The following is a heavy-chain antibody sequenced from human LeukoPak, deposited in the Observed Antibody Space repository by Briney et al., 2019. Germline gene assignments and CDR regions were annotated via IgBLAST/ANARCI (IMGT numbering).Heavy chain of an antibody. V-gene: IGHV1-46*01. CDR2: INPSVCST. J-gene: IGHJ4*02. Sequence: ASVKVSCKPSGYIFSTHYMHWLRQAPGQGLEWVGIINPSVCSTSYAQKFQGRVAMTPDTSTSTVYMELSGLRSEDTAVYYCAREGRIVGAPLDYWGQGTLVTVSS. CDR3: AREGRIVGAPLDY. D-gene: IGHD1-26*01. CDR1: GYIFSTHY.